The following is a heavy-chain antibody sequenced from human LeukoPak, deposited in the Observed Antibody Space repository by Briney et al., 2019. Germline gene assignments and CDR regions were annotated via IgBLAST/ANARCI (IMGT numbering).Heavy chain of an antibody. CDR1: GYSFTSYW. Sequence: GESLKISCKGSGYSFTSYWIGWVRQMPGKGLEWMGIIYPGDSDTRYSPSFQGQVTLSADKSISTAYLQWSSLKASDTAMYYCARLRRRQGYSYGREAFDYWGQGTLVTVSS. V-gene: IGHV5-51*01. D-gene: IGHD5-18*01. CDR3: ARLRRRQGYSYGREAFDY. CDR2: IYPGDSDT. J-gene: IGHJ4*02.